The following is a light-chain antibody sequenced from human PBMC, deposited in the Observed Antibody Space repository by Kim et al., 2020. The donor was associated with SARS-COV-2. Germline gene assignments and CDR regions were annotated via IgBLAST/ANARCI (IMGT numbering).Light chain of an antibody. J-gene: IGLJ1*01. CDR2: DVN. CDR1: SSNVGAYNY. CDR3: CSFADYSYV. V-gene: IGLV2-11*01. Sequence: PGQYVTISCTGTSSNVGAYNYVSWYQQHPGKAPKLMIYDVNERPSGVPDRFSGSKSGNTASLTISGLQAEDEADYYCCSFADYSYVFGIGTKVTVL.